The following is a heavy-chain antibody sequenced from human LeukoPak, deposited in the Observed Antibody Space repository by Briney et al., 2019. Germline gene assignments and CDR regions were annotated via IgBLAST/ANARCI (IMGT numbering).Heavy chain of an antibody. V-gene: IGHV4-34*01. D-gene: IGHD5-24*01. CDR1: GGSFSGYY. CDR2: INHSGST. J-gene: IGHJ4*02. Sequence: SETLSLTCAVYGGSFSGYYWSWIRQPPGKGLEWIGEINHSGSTNYNPSLKSRVTISVDTSKNQFSLKLSSVTAADAAVYYCARGARDGYNDFDYWGQGTLVTVSS. CDR3: ARGARDGYNDFDY.